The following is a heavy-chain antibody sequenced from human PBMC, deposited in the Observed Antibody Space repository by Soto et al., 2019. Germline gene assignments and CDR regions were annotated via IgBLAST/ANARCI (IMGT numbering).Heavy chain of an antibody. J-gene: IGHJ3*02. CDR2: ISYDGSNK. CDR3: AKDALWEFFDALDI. Sequence: QVQLVESGGGVVQPGRSLRLSCAASGFTFSSYGMHWVRQAPGKGLEWVAVISYDGSNKYYADSVKGRFTISRDNSKNTLYLQMNSLRAEDTAVYYCAKDALWEFFDALDIWGQGTMVTVSS. CDR1: GFTFSSYG. V-gene: IGHV3-30*18. D-gene: IGHD3-16*01.